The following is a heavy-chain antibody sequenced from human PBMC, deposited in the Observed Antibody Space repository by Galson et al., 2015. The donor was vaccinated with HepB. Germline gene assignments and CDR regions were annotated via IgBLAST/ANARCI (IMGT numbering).Heavy chain of an antibody. CDR3: AVGRLLGFTN. V-gene: IGHV3-74*01. CDR2: INSDGSST. CDR1: GFTFSSYW. Sequence: SLRLSCAASGFTFSSYWMHWVRQAPGKGLVWVSRINSDGSSTSYADPVKGRFTISRDNAKNTLYLQMNSMRAEDTAVYYCAVGRLLGFTNWGQGTLVTVSS. D-gene: IGHD7-27*01. J-gene: IGHJ4*02.